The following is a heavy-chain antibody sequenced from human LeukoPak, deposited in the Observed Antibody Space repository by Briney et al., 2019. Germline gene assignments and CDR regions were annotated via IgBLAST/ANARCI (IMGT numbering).Heavy chain of an antibody. CDR3: ARVAMVVTGGMDY. D-gene: IGHD4-23*01. Sequence: GGSLRLSCAASGFTFSSYERNWVRQAPGKGLEWVSYISSSGSTIYYADSVKGRFTISRDNAKSSLYLQMNSLRAEDTAVYYCARVAMVVTGGMDYWGQGTLVTVSS. V-gene: IGHV3-48*03. CDR1: GFTFSSYE. J-gene: IGHJ4*02. CDR2: ISSSGSTI.